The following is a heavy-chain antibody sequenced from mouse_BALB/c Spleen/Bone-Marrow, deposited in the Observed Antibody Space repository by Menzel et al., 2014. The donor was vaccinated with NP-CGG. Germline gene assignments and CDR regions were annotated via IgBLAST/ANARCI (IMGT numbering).Heavy chain of an antibody. CDR3: SRGNYGNYVDYFDY. CDR1: GFTFNNYG. V-gene: IGHV5-6-3*01. D-gene: IGHD2-1*01. CDR2: INRNGGSS. J-gene: IGHJ2*01. Sequence: EVKLMESGGGLVQPGGSLKVSCAASGFTFNNYGMSWVRQTPDKRLELVATINRNGGSSYYPDSVKGRFTISRDNAKNTLYLQMSSLKSEDTAIYYCSRGNYGNYVDYFDYWGQDTTLTVSS.